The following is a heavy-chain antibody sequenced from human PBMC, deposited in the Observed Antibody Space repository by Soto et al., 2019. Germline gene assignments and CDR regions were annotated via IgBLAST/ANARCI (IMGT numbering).Heavy chain of an antibody. CDR1: GFTFSSYG. CDR3: AKDLRAIAAAGFFDY. Sequence: GGSLRLSCAASGFTFSSYGMHWVRQAPGKGLEWVAVISYDGSNKYYADSVKGRFTISRDNSKNTLYLQMNSLRAEDTAVYYCAKDLRAIAAAGFFDYWGQGTLVTVS. V-gene: IGHV3-30*18. J-gene: IGHJ4*02. D-gene: IGHD6-13*01. CDR2: ISYDGSNK.